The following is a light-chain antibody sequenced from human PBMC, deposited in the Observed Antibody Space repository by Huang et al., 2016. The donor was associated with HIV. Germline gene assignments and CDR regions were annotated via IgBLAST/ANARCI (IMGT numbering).Light chain of an antibody. CDR1: QSVLYSSNNKNY. CDR2: WAS. V-gene: IGKV4-1*01. J-gene: IGKJ1*01. Sequence: DIVMTQSPDSLAVSLGERATINCKSSQSVLYSSNNKNYLAWYQQKPGQPPKRLIYWASTRECGVPDRFSGSGSGADFTLTISSLQAEDVAVYCCQQYYSTRTFGQGTKVEIK. CDR3: QQYYSTRT.